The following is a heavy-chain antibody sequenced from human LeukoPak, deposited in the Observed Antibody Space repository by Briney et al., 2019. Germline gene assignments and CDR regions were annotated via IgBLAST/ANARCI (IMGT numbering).Heavy chain of an antibody. CDR1: GYTFTDYF. J-gene: IGHJ4*02. CDR3: ARVASGELDY. CDR2: INPKSGGT. Sequence: GASVKVSCKASGYTFTDYFMNWVRQAPGQGLEWMGWINPKSGGTVYAQKFQGRVTMTRDTSISTAYMELSRLRSDDTAVYYCARVASGELDYWGQGTLVTVSS. V-gene: IGHV1-2*02. D-gene: IGHD4-17*01.